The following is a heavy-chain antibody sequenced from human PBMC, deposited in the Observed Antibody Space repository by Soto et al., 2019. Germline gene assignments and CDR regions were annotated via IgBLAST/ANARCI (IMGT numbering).Heavy chain of an antibody. CDR3: ARDLYYYDSSGYKDI. CDR1: GFTFSSYS. V-gene: IGHV3-21*01. Sequence: GGSLRLSCAASGFTFSSYSMNWVRQAPGKGLEWVSSISSSSSYIYYADSVKGRFTISRDNAKNSLYLQMNSLRAEDTAVYYCARDLYYYDSSGYKDIWGQGTMVTVSS. D-gene: IGHD3-22*01. CDR2: ISSSSSYI. J-gene: IGHJ3*02.